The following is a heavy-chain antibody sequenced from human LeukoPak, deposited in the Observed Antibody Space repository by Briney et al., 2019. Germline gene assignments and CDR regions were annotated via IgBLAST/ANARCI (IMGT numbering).Heavy chain of an antibody. D-gene: IGHD6-19*01. CDR2: VYYSGST. V-gene: IGHV4-59*12. CDR3: ARGSSGYNAWFDP. Sequence: SETLSLTCTVSGGSISSYYWSWIRQPPGKGLEWIGYVYYSGSTYYNPSLKSRVTISVDTSKNQFSLKLSSVTAADTAVYYCARGSSGYNAWFDPWGQGTLVTVSS. CDR1: GGSISSYY. J-gene: IGHJ5*02.